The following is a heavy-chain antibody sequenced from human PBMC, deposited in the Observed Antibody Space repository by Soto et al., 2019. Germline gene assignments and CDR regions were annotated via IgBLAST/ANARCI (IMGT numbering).Heavy chain of an antibody. D-gene: IGHD5-12*01. Sequence: QVQLVQSGAALKQPGSSVKVSCRASGATFSISVFNWVRQAPGQGIEWMGGIISMFGTPNYSQKFQGRVTISSDESTSTCYMELNNLRSDDTAIYYCARDLGGGYEPGDYWGQGTQVTFSS. CDR2: IISMFGTP. CDR1: GATFSISV. V-gene: IGHV1-69*05. CDR3: ARDLGGGYEPGDY. J-gene: IGHJ4*02.